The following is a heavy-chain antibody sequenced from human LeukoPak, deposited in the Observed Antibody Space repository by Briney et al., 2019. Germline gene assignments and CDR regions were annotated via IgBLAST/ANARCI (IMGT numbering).Heavy chain of an antibody. CDR1: GDSISSNYW. CDR3: ARNGSGWYAFDI. J-gene: IGHJ3*02. V-gene: IGHV4-28*01. CDR2: IYYSGST. Sequence: PSDTLSLTCAVSGDSISSNYWWSWIRQSPEKGLEWIGYIYYSGSTHQNPSLQSRLTMSVDTSKNQFSLKLSSVTAVDTAVYYCARNGSGWYAFDIWGQGTAVTVSS. D-gene: IGHD6-19*01.